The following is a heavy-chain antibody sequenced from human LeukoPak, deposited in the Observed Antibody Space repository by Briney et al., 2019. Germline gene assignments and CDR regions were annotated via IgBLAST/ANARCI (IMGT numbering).Heavy chain of an antibody. J-gene: IGHJ6*02. Sequence: ASVKVSCKASGYTFTGYYMHWVRQAPGQGLEWMGWINPNSGGTNYAQKFQGRVTMTRDTSISTAYMELSRLRSDDTAVYYCARDSNFWSGYPTYYYYYSGMDVWGQGTTVTVSS. CDR3: ARDSNFWSGYPTYYYYYSGMDV. CDR1: GYTFTGYY. V-gene: IGHV1-2*02. CDR2: INPNSGGT. D-gene: IGHD3-3*01.